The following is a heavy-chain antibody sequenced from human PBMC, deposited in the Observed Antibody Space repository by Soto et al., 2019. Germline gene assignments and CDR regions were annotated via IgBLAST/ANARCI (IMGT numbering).Heavy chain of an antibody. D-gene: IGHD2-2*01. Sequence: TLSLTCTVSGGSISSSSNYYWGWIRQPPGKGLEWIGSIYFSGNTYYSPSLRSRVTLSVDTSKNQFSLNLYSVTAADTAVYYCVTTAAYCSGTSCYDFDYWGQGTLVTVSS. CDR1: GGSISSSSNYY. CDR3: VTTAAYCSGTSCYDFDY. J-gene: IGHJ4*02. V-gene: IGHV4-39*01. CDR2: IYFSGNT.